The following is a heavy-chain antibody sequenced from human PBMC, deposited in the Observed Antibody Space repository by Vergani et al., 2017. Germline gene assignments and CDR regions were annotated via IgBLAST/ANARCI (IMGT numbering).Heavy chain of an antibody. CDR3: AISLRYFDWLPCY. CDR1: GYSFSSYD. D-gene: IGHD3-9*01. J-gene: IGHJ4*02. V-gene: IGHV1-8*01. CDR2: MNPNSGNT. Sequence: QVQLVQSGAEVKKPGASVKVSCRASGYSFSSYDISWVRQATGQGLEWMGWMNPNSGNTGYAQKFQGRVTITRNTSISTAYMELSSLRSEDTAVYYCAISLRYFDWLPCYWGQGTLVTVSS.